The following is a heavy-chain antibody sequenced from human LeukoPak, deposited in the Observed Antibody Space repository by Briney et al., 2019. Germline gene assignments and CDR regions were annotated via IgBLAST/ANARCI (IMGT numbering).Heavy chain of an antibody. D-gene: IGHD6-19*01. V-gene: IGHV3-11*06. CDR1: GXTFSDYY. CDR3: ARGPYSSGSSADY. CDR2: ISSSDTYT. J-gene: IGHJ4*02. Sequence: GGSLRLSCAASGXTFSDYYMSWIRQAPGKGLEWVSYISSSDTYTNYADSVKGRFTISRDNAKNSLYLQTNSLRAEDTAVYYCARGPYSSGSSADYWGQGTLVTVSS.